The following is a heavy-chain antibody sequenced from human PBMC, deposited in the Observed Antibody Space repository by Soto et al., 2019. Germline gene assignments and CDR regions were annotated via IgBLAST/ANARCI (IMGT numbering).Heavy chain of an antibody. V-gene: IGHV4-30-2*01. CDR2: IYHSGST. CDR1: GGSISSSSYY. CDR3: ARQDRDGYNHWFDP. Sequence: SETLSLTCTVSGGSISSSSYYWGWIRQPPGKGLEWIGYIYHSGSTYYNPSLKSRVTISVDRSKNQFPLKLSSVTAADTAVYYCARQDRDGYNHWFDPWGQGTLVTVSS. D-gene: IGHD5-12*01. J-gene: IGHJ5*02.